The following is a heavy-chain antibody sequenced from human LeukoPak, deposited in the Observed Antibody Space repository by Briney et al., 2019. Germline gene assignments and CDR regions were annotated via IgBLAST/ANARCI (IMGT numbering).Heavy chain of an antibody. D-gene: IGHD2-2*01. J-gene: IGHJ4*02. Sequence: SVKVSCKASGGTFSSYAISWVRQAPGRGLEWMGGIIPKFGTAKYAQKFQGRVTITTDESTSTVYMELSSLRSEDTAVYYCARDRDCSSTSCFSWLDYWGQGTLVTVSS. CDR1: GGTFSSYA. V-gene: IGHV1-69*05. CDR3: ARDRDCSSTSCFSWLDY. CDR2: IIPKFGTA.